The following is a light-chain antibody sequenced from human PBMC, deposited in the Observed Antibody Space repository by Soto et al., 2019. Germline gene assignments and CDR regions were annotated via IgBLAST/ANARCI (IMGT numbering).Light chain of an antibody. CDR1: RSVGNN. CDR2: DAS. V-gene: IGKV3-11*01. J-gene: IGKJ5*01. Sequence: IVVTQSPTILSLSPVERATLSCRASRSVGNNLAWYQKKPGQAPRLLIYDASNRATGIPDRFSGGGSGTDFTLTISSLEPEDFAVYYCQQRSNLPPTFGQGNRPDIK. CDR3: QQRSNLPPT.